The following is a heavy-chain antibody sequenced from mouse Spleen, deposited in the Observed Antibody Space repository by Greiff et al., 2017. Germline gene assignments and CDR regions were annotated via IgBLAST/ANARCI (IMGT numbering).Heavy chain of an antibody. Sequence: QVQLQQPGAELVKPGASVKLSCKASGYTFTSYWMHWVKQRPGQGLEWIGEIDPSDSYTNYNQKFKGKATLTADKSSSTAYMQLSSLTSEDSAVYYCALTVVATKYFDVWGAGTTVTVSS. CDR1: GYTFTSYW. D-gene: IGHD1-1*01. CDR2: IDPSDSYT. CDR3: ALTVVATKYFDV. J-gene: IGHJ1*01. V-gene: IGHV1-69*02.